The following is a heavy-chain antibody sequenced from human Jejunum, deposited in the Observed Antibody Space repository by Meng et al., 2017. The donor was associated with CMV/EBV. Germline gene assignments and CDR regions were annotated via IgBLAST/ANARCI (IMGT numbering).Heavy chain of an antibody. D-gene: IGHD4-17*01. V-gene: IGHV3-21*01. CDR2: ISGSSTYI. J-gene: IGHJ5*02. CDR3: ARAIDYGDPNWFDP. Sequence: CGFTFPSYSIHWVRQAPGKGLEWLSYISGSSTYIYHADTVKGRFTISRDNAKNSVYLQMNSLRAEDTAVYYCARAIDYGDPNWFDPWGQGTLVTVSS. CDR1: GFTFPSYS.